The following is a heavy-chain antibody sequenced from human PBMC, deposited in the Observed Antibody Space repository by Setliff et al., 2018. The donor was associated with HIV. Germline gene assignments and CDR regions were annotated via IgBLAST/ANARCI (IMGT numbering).Heavy chain of an antibody. CDR3: ARERLSPRGFFFSYIDV. J-gene: IGHJ6*03. CDR1: GGSFTDYY. D-gene: IGHD1-26*01. V-gene: IGHV4-34*01. CDR2: IDHSGII. Sequence: SETLSLTCAIFGGSFTDYYCWSWVRQSPGKGLEWIGEIDHSGIINYNPSLKSRVTMSVDTSKRQFSLNLTSVTAADTAIYYCARERLSPRGFFFSYIDVWGKGTPVTVS.